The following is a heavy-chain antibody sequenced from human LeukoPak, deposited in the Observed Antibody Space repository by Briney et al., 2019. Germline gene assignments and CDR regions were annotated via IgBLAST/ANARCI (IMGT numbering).Heavy chain of an antibody. J-gene: IGHJ4*02. Sequence: SVRVSCKASGGTFSSYAISWVRQAPGQGLEWMGGIVPIFGTANYAQKFQGRVTITADESTSTAYMELSSLRSEDTAVYYCARSKALRLDDIYYWGQGTLVTVSS. CDR1: GGTFSSYA. CDR3: ARSKALRLDDIYY. V-gene: IGHV1-69*13. CDR2: IVPIFGTA. D-gene: IGHD3-9*01.